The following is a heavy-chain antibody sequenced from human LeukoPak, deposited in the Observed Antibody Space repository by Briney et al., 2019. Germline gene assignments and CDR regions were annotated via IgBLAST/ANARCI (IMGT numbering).Heavy chain of an antibody. CDR2: ISGSGNGT. V-gene: IGHV3-23*01. CDR3: AKRTMSAFDS. D-gene: IGHD5-24*01. J-gene: IGHJ4*02. CDR1: GFTFRTYA. Sequence: GGSLRLSCAASGFTFRTYAMNWVRQAPGKGLEWLSGISGSGNGTSYADSVKGRFIISRDNSKNMVYLQMNSLTVEDTATYYCAKRTMSAFDSWGQGTLLIVSS.